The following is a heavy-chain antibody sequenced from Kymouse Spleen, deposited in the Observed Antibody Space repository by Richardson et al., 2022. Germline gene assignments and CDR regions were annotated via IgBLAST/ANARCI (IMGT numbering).Heavy chain of an antibody. D-gene: IGHD6-6*01. J-gene: IGHJ6*02. CDR2: IYYSGST. CDR3: ASRIAARSFYYYYGMDV. Sequence: QVQLQESGPGLVKPSETLSLTCTVSGGSVSSGSYYWSWIRQPPGKGLEWIGYIYYSGSTNYNPSLKSRVTISVDTSKNQFSLKLSSVTAADTAVYYCASRIAARSFYYYYGMDVWGQGTTVTVSS. CDR1: GGSVSSGSYY. V-gene: IGHV4-61*01.